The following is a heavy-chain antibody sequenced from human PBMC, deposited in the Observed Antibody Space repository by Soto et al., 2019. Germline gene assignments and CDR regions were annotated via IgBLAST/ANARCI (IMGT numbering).Heavy chain of an antibody. CDR1: GGTFSSYT. Sequence: SVKVSCKASGGTFSSYTISWVRQAPGQGLEWMGGIIPIFGTANYAQKFQGRVTITADKSTSTAYMELSSLRSEDTAVYYCARENIAAAGTGWFDPWGQGTLVTVSS. J-gene: IGHJ5*02. D-gene: IGHD6-13*01. CDR3: ARENIAAAGTGWFDP. V-gene: IGHV1-69*06. CDR2: IIPIFGTA.